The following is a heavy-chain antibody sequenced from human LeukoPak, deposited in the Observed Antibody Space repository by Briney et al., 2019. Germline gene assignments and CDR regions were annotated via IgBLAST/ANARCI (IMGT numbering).Heavy chain of an antibody. Sequence: ASVKVSCKASGYTFTNYGISWVRQAPGQGLEWMGWINPNSGGTNYAQKFQGRVTMTRDTSISTAYMELSRLRSDDTAVYYCARDGSGWYNWFDPWGQGTLVTVSS. J-gene: IGHJ5*02. D-gene: IGHD6-19*01. CDR3: ARDGSGWYNWFDP. CDR2: INPNSGGT. CDR1: GYTFTNYG. V-gene: IGHV1-2*02.